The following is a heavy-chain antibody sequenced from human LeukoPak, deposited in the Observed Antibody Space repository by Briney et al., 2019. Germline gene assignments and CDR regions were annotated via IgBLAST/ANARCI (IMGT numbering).Heavy chain of an antibody. CDR1: GFTFSRYP. D-gene: IGHD6-19*01. CDR3: VKHGVLAVDYFQH. V-gene: IGHV3-23*01. J-gene: IGHJ1*01. Sequence: WWSLTLSCAASGFTFSRYPMSWLRQAPGKGLEWVSGSTSGGQPHYAVSEEGVFTISRDNSKNTVSLQMNGLRAEDAAVYYCVKHGVLAVDYFQHWGQGTLVTVSS. CDR2: STSGGQP.